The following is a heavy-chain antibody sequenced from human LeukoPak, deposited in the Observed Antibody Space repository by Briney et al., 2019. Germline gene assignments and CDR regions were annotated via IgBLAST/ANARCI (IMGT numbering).Heavy chain of an antibody. CDR3: ARGNGYSTSGYVDY. Sequence: GGSLRLSCAASGFTFDDYSMHWVRQAPGKGLEWVSGISWNSGSIVYADSVKGRFTISRGRTKNSLYLQMNSLRAEDMALYYCARGNGYSTSGYVDYWGQGTLVTVSS. CDR1: GFTFDDYS. CDR2: ISWNSGSI. D-gene: IGHD6-13*01. V-gene: IGHV3-9*03. J-gene: IGHJ4*02.